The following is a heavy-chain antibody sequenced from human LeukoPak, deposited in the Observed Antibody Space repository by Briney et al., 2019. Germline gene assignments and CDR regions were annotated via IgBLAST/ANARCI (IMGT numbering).Heavy chain of an antibody. CDR1: GFTFSSYA. V-gene: IGHV3-23*01. D-gene: IGHD3-9*01. Sequence: GASLRLSCAASGFTFSSYAMSWVRQAPGKGLEWVSAISGSGGSTYYADSVKGRFTISRDNSKNTLYLQMNSLRAEDTAVYYCAKAYYDILTGYYAPDAFDIWGRGTMVTVSS. CDR2: ISGSGGST. J-gene: IGHJ3*02. CDR3: AKAYYDILTGYYAPDAFDI.